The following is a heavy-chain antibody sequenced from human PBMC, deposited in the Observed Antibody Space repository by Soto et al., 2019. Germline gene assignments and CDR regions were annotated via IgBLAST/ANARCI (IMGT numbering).Heavy chain of an antibody. J-gene: IGHJ3*01. Sequence: QLQLVESGGGVVQPEKSLRLSCEASGFTFSAFDMHWVRQSPGKGLEWVATSSYVGDTKYYANSVKGRFTISRDNSRNTLDLHMNSLRAEDTAMYYCTRDWSAVIGTPFDLWGQGTMVVVSS. CDR1: GFTFSAFD. D-gene: IGHD6-19*01. CDR3: TRDWSAVIGTPFDL. CDR2: SSYVGDTK. V-gene: IGHV3-30-3*01.